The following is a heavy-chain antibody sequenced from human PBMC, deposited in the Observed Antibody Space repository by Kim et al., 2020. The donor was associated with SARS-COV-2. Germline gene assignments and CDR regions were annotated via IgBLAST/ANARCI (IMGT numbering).Heavy chain of an antibody. CDR2: FDPEDGET. CDR1: GYTLTELS. J-gene: IGHJ6*02. D-gene: IGHD2-15*01. Sequence: ASVKVSCKVSGYTLTELSMHWVRQAPGKGLEWMGGFDPEDGETIYAQKFQGRVTMTEDTSTDTAYMELSSLRSEDTAVYYCATGAVPSELLLSYYYGMDVWGQGTTVTVSS. V-gene: IGHV1-24*01. CDR3: ATGAVPSELLLSYYYGMDV.